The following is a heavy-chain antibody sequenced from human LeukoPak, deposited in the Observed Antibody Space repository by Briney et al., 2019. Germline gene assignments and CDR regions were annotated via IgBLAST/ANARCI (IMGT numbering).Heavy chain of an antibody. CDR1: GFTLSSYW. V-gene: IGHV3-74*01. Sequence: GGSLRLSCAASGFTLSSYWMHWVRQAPGKGLVWVSRINSDGSSTGYADSVKGRFTISRDNAKNTLYLQMNSLGAEDTALYYCARETLINVDAFDIWGQGTTVTVSS. CDR2: INSDGSST. J-gene: IGHJ3*02. D-gene: IGHD3-16*01. CDR3: ARETLINVDAFDI.